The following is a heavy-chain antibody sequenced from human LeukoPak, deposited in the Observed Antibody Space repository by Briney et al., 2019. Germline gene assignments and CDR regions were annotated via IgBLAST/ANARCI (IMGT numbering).Heavy chain of an antibody. CDR2: VSAYNGNT. Sequence: ASVEVSCKASGYTFTSYGISWVRQAPGQGLEWMEWVSAYNGNTNYAQKFQGRVTMTTDTPTSTVYVELRSLRSDDTAVYYCGGHDGGSGWPWLGIDYWGQGTLVTVSS. J-gene: IGHJ4*02. CDR3: GGHDGGSGWPWLGIDY. D-gene: IGHD6-25*01. V-gene: IGHV1-18*01. CDR1: GYTFTSYG.